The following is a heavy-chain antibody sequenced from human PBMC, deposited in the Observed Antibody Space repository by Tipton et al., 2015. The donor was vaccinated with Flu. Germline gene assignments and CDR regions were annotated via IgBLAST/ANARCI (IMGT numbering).Heavy chain of an antibody. CDR1: GFTFGDYV. CDR2: ISGDSSTI. Sequence: SLRLSCAASGFTFGDYVMNWVRQAPGKGLEWVAGISGDSSTIGFADSVKGRFTISRDNAKNSLHLQMNSLRVEDTAMYYCTKDRNGEGYFDYWGQGALVTVSS. J-gene: IGHJ4*02. D-gene: IGHD4-17*01. CDR3: TKDRNGEGYFDY. V-gene: IGHV3-9*01.